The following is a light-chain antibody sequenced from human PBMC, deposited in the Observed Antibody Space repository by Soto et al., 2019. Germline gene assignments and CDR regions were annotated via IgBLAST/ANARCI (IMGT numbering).Light chain of an antibody. CDR1: TGAVTSGHY. CDR2: DTD. Sequence: QAVVTQEPSLTFSQGGKLTLPVASSTGAVTSGHYPYWFQQKPGQAPRTLIYDTDNKHSWTPARFSGSLLGGKAALTLSGAQPEDEAEYYCSLSYSGSVVFGGGTKLTVL. V-gene: IGLV7-46*01. CDR3: SLSYSGSVV. J-gene: IGLJ3*02.